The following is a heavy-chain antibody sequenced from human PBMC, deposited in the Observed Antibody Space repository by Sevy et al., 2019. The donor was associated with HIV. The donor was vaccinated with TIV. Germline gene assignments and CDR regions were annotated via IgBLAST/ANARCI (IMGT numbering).Heavy chain of an antibody. D-gene: IGHD2-2*02. V-gene: IGHV4-39*01. CDR2: INYSGIT. J-gene: IGHJ4*02. CDR1: GASISSSGYY. Sequence: SETLSLTCTVSGASISSSGYYWGWIRQPPGKGLEWIASINYSGITFYNPSLKSRVTIAADTSKNQFSLRLSSVTTADSSIYFCVGPKLTYTKCWHYLDYWGQGTVVTVSS. CDR3: VGPKLTYTKCWHYLDY.